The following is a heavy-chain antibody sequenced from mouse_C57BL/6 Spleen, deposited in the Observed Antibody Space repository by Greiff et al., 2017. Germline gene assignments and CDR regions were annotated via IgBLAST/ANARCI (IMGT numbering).Heavy chain of an antibody. J-gene: IGHJ4*01. Sequence: QVQLQQPGAELVKPGASVKLSCKASGYTFTSYWMHWVKQRPGQGLEWIGMIHPNSGSTNYNEKFKSKATLTVDKSSSTAYMQLSSLTSEDSAVYYCAFITTVVEPYYARDYWGQGTSVTVSS. CDR3: AFITTVVEPYYARDY. V-gene: IGHV1-64*01. D-gene: IGHD1-1*01. CDR2: IHPNSGST. CDR1: GYTFTSYW.